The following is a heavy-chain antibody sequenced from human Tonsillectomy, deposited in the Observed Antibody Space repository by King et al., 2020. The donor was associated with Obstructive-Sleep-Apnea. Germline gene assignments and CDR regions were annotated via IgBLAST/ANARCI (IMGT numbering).Heavy chain of an antibody. CDR2: ISYDGSNK. V-gene: IGHV3-30*18. Sequence: VESGGGVVQPGRSLRLSCAASGFTFSTYGMHWVRQAPGKGLEWVAVISYDGSNKYYADSVKGRFTISRDSSKNTLYLQMNSLRAEDTAMYYCAKELGDGYNYGDAFDIWGQGTMVTVSS. CDR1: GFTFSTYG. CDR3: AKELGDGYNYGDAFDI. J-gene: IGHJ3*02. D-gene: IGHD5-24*01.